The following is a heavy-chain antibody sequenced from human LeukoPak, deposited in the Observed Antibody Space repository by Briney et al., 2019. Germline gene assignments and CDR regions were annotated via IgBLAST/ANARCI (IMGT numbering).Heavy chain of an antibody. CDR2: FYYSGNT. D-gene: IGHD6-19*01. CDR3: ATNQWLVRENYFDY. Sequence: SETLSLTCTVSGCSISSTSYYWGWIRQPPGKGLEWIGDFYYSGNTYYNPSLKSRVTISVDTSKNQFSLKLSSVTAADTAVYYCATNQWLVRENYFDYWGQGTLVTVSS. J-gene: IGHJ4*02. V-gene: IGHV4-39*01. CDR1: GCSISSTSYY.